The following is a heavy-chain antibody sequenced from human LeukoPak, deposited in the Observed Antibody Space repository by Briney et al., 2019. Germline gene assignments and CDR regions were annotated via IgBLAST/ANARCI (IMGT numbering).Heavy chain of an antibody. Sequence: GASVKVSCKASGYTFTSYGISWVRQASGRGLEWMGWISAYNGNTNYAQKLQGRVTMTTDTSTSTAYMELRSLRSDDTAVYYCARVPGNYGDYVTYNWFDPWGQGTLVTVSS. CDR1: GYTFTSYG. V-gene: IGHV1-18*01. CDR2: ISAYNGNT. D-gene: IGHD4-17*01. CDR3: ARVPGNYGDYVTYNWFDP. J-gene: IGHJ5*02.